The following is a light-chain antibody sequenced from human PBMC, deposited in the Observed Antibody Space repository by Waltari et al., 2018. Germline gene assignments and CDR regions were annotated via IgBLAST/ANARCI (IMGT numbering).Light chain of an antibody. V-gene: IGKV1-5*03. CDR1: QRINSW. CDR2: KAS. J-gene: IGKJ2*01. Sequence: DIQMTQSPSTLSASIGDRVTFTCRTSQRINSWLAWYQQKPGKAPKPLIYKASTLDRGVPSRFSGSGSGTEFTVTISSLQPDDLATYYCQQYDSFPYTFGQGTKLEIK. CDR3: QQYDSFPYT.